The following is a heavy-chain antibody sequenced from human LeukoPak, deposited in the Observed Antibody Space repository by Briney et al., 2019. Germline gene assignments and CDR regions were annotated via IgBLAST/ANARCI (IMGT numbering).Heavy chain of an antibody. D-gene: IGHD2-2*01. CDR1: GYTFTTYY. V-gene: IGHV1-46*04. Sequence: ASVKASCKASGYTFTTYYMHWVRQAPGQGLEWMGIISPSDGSTNYAQKLQGRVTMTRDTSTSTVYMELSSLRSEDTAVYYCARCEYCSRTGSMDYWGQGTLVTVSS. CDR3: ARCEYCSRTGSMDY. CDR2: ISPSDGST. J-gene: IGHJ4*02.